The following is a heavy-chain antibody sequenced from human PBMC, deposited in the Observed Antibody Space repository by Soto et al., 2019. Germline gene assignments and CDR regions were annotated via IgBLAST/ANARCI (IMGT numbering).Heavy chain of an antibody. CDR2: IYYSGST. J-gene: IGHJ6*02. CDR1: GGSISSSSYY. CDR3: ASTCSGGSCYYYYYGMDV. V-gene: IGHV4-39*01. Sequence: SETLSLTCTVSGGSISSSSYYWGWIRQPPGKGQEWIGSIYYSGSTYYNPSLKSRVTISVDTSKNHFSLKLSSVTAADTAVYYFASTCSGGSCYYYYYGMDVWGQGTTVTVSS. D-gene: IGHD2-15*01.